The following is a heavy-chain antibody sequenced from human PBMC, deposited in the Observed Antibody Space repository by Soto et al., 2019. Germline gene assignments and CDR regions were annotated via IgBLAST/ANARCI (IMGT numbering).Heavy chain of an antibody. CDR1: GYTFTGYY. D-gene: IGHD2-2*01. CDR3: ARDLSCSSTSCYGGRYYGMDV. V-gene: IGHV1-2*04. J-gene: IGHJ6*02. Sequence: ASVKVSCKASGYTFTGYYMHWVRQAPGQGLEWMGWINPNSGGTNYAQKFQGWVTMTRDTSISTAYMELSRLRSDDTAVYYCARDLSCSSTSCYGGRYYGMDVWGQGTTVTVSS. CDR2: INPNSGGT.